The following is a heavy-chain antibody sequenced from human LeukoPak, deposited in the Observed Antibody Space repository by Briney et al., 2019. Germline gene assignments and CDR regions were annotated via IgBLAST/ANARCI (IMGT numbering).Heavy chain of an antibody. J-gene: IGHJ4*02. Sequence: PSETLSLTYTVSGGSISSSSYYWGWIRQPPGKGLEWIGSIYHSGSTYYNPSLKSRVTISVDTSKNQFSLKLSSVTAADTAVYYCARGYSYGYCGEFFDYWGQGTLVTVSS. CDR1: GGSISSSSYY. V-gene: IGHV4-39*07. CDR3: ARGYSYGYCGEFFDY. D-gene: IGHD5-18*01. CDR2: IYHSGST.